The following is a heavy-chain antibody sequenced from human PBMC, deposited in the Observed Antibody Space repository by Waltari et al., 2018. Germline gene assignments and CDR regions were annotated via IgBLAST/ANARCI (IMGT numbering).Heavy chain of an antibody. Sequence: QVHLVQSASEVKNPGASVMLSCRASGYSLTYAAIHWVRQTPGQGLEWMAWIATDNGKTRYSQNFQDRVRISRDTSANTAYMELSSLRSEDTALYFCARDRGPQYPGHWFFDLWGPGTLVTVSS. D-gene: IGHD2-15*01. CDR1: GYSLTYAA. J-gene: IGHJ2*01. CDR2: IATDNGKT. V-gene: IGHV1-3*04. CDR3: ARDRGPQYPGHWFFDL.